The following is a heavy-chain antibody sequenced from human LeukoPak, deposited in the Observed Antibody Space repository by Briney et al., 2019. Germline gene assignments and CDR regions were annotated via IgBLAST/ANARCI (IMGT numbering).Heavy chain of an antibody. Sequence: GGSLRLSCAASGFTFSSYAMSWVRQAPGKGLEGVSAISGSGGSTYYADAVKGRFTISRDNSKNTLYLQMNGLRAEDTAVYYCAKEGPVLRYFDWPVSYFDYWGQGTLVTVSS. J-gene: IGHJ4*02. CDR1: GFTFSSYA. CDR2: ISGSGGST. CDR3: AKEGPVLRYFDWPVSYFDY. V-gene: IGHV3-23*01. D-gene: IGHD3-9*01.